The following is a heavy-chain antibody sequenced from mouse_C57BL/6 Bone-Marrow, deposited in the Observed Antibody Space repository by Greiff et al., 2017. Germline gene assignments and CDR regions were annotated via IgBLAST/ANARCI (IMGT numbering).Heavy chain of an antibody. D-gene: IGHD1-1*01. Sequence: QVQLQQPGAELVKPGASVKLSCKASGYTFTSSWMHWVKQRPGRGLEWIGRIDPTTGGTKYNEKFKRKATLTVDKPSSTTYMQLSSLTSEDSAVYYCARWGVVAHYYAMDYWGQGTSVTVSS. V-gene: IGHV1-72*01. J-gene: IGHJ4*01. CDR1: GYTFTSSW. CDR2: IDPTTGGT. CDR3: ARWGVVAHYYAMDY.